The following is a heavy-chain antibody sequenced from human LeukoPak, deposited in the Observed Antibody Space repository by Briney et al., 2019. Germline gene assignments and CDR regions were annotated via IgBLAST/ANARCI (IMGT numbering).Heavy chain of an antibody. J-gene: IGHJ4*02. CDR3: ARESSTSLYYFDY. CDR2: ISSSSSYI. V-gene: IGHV3-21*01. D-gene: IGHD2-2*01. Sequence: PGGSLRLSCAASGFTFSSYSMNWVRQAPGKGLEWVSSISSSSSYIYYADSVKGRFTISRDNAKNSLYLQMNSLRAEDTAVYYCARESSTSLYYFDYWGQGTLVTVSS. CDR1: GFTFSSYS.